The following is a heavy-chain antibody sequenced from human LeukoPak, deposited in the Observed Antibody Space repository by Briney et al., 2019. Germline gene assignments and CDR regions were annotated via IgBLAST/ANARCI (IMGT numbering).Heavy chain of an antibody. D-gene: IGHD5/OR15-5a*01. Sequence: GGSLRLSCAASGFTFSSHSMSWVRQAPGKGLEWVANVKEDGSEENYVDSLKGRFTISRDNAVKSLYLQMNSLRAEDTAVYFCARLLHYERSVYRPVDCWGQGTLVAVSS. CDR1: GFTFSSHS. CDR2: VKEDGSEE. CDR3: ARLLHYERSVYRPVDC. J-gene: IGHJ4*02. V-gene: IGHV3-7*01.